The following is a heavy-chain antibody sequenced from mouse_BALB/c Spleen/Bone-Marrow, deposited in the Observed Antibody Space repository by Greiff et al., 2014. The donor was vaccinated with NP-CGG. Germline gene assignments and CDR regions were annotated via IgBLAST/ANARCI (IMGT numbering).Heavy chain of an antibody. CDR3: AIYYYGSSGFAY. CDR1: GFNIKDTY. V-gene: IGHV14-3*02. Sequence: EVKLMESGAELVKPGASVKLSCTTSGFNIKDTYMHWVKQRPEQGLEWIGIIDPANGNTKYDPNFSGKATITADTASNTAYLQLSSLTSEDTAVYYCAIYYYGSSGFAYWGQGTLVTVSA. D-gene: IGHD1-1*01. CDR2: IDPANGNT. J-gene: IGHJ3*01.